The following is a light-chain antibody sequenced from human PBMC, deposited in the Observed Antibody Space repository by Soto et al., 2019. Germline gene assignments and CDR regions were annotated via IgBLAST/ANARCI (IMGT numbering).Light chain of an antibody. CDR1: QTISSY. CDR2: AAS. CDR3: QQSYSAPGT. V-gene: IGKV1-39*01. Sequence: DIQMTQSPSSLSASVGDRVAIICRASQTISSYLNWYQQKPGKAPRLLIYAASSLQSGVPSRFSGSGSGKDFTLTINSLQPEDFATYYCQQSYSAPGTFGQGTKVEIK. J-gene: IGKJ1*01.